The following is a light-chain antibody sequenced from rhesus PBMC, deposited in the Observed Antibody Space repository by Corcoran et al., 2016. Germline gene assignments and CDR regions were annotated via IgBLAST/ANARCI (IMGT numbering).Light chain of an antibody. J-gene: IGKJ1*01. CDR2: ASS. Sequence: DIQMTQSPSSLSASVGDKVTITCHASQGIRSWLAWYQQKPGKAPKPLIYASSRLQSGVPQRFSRSGSGTDYTLTIRSLQPEDFATYYCQQYDDLPRTFGQGTEVEIK. CDR1: QGIRSW. CDR3: QQYDDLPRT. V-gene: IGKV1-19*01.